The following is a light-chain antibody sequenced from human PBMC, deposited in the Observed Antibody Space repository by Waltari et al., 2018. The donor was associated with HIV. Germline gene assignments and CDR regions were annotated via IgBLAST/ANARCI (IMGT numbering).Light chain of an antibody. CDR2: YDD. CDR1: SSNIGNNA. V-gene: IGLV1-36*01. J-gene: IGLJ2*01. CDR3: AAWDDSLNGVV. Sequence: QSVLPQPPSVSEAPRQRVTISCSGSSSNIGNNAVTWYQQLPGKPPKLLIYYDDLLASGVSDRFSGSKSGTSASLAISGLQSEDESDYYCAAWDDSLNGVVFGGGTKLTVL.